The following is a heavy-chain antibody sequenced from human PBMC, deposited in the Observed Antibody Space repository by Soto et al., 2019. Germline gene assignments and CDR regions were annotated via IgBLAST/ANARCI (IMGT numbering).Heavy chain of an antibody. CDR3: ARDFSKGYYDNLTGYYKGGFDP. D-gene: IGHD3-9*01. CDR2: IYYSGST. Sequence: SETLSLTCTVSGGSISSGGYYWSWIRQHPGKGLEWIGYIYYSGSTYYNPSLKSRVTISVDTSKNQFSLKLSSVTAADTAVYYCARDFSKGYYDNLTGYYKGGFDPWGQGTLVTVS. CDR1: GGSISSGGYY. V-gene: IGHV4-31*03. J-gene: IGHJ5*02.